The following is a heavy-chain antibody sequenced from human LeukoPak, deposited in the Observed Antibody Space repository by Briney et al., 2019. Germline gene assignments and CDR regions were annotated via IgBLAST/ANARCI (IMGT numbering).Heavy chain of an antibody. Sequence: PSETLSLTCTVSGYSISSGYYWGWIRQPPGKGLEWIGYIYYSGSTNYNPSLKSRVTISVDTSKNQFSLKLSSVTAADTAVYYCARDPGYYYDSSGYYSGSYYFDYWGQGTLVAVSS. V-gene: IGHV4-61*01. CDR3: ARDPGYYYDSSGYYSGSYYFDY. J-gene: IGHJ4*02. D-gene: IGHD3-22*01. CDR2: IYYSGST. CDR1: GYSISSGYY.